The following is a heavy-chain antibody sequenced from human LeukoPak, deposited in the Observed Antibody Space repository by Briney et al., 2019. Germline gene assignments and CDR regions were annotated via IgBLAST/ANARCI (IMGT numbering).Heavy chain of an antibody. CDR1: GFTVSSNY. V-gene: IGHV3-53*01. CDR3: ASDSGPPFDGAFDI. Sequence: GGSLRLSCAASGFTVSSNYMSWVRQAPGKGLEWVSVIYSGGSTYYADSVKGRFTISRDNSKNTLYLQMNSLRAEDTAVYYCASDSGPPFDGAFDIWGRGTMVTVSS. D-gene: IGHD2-15*01. J-gene: IGHJ3*02. CDR2: IYSGGST.